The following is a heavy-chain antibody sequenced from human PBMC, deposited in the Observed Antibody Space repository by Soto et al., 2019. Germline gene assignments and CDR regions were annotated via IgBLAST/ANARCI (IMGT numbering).Heavy chain of an antibody. CDR3: ARHTPAISISDH. J-gene: IGHJ4*02. CDR2: IYHSGST. V-gene: IGHV4-30-2*01. Sequence: PSETLSLTCAVSGGSISSGGHSWSWIRQPPGKGLEWIGYIYHSGSTYYNPSLKSRVTISVDRSKNQFSLKLSSVTAADTAVYYCARHTPAISISDHWGQGTLVTVSS. CDR1: GGSISSGGHS. D-gene: IGHD2-15*01.